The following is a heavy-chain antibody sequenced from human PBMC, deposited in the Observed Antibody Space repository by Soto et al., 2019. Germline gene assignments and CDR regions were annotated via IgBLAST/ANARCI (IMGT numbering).Heavy chain of an antibody. D-gene: IGHD3-10*01. J-gene: IGHJ6*02. V-gene: IGHV1-69*13. CDR1: GGTFSSYA. CDR3: ATTMVRGVIRRTFYYYYGLDV. CDR2: IIPIFGTA. Sequence: SVKVSCKASGGTFSSYAISWVRQAPGQGLEWMGGIIPIFGTANYAQRFQGRVTITADESTSTAYMELSSLRSEDTAVYYCATTMVRGVIRRTFYYYYGLDVWGQGTTVTVSS.